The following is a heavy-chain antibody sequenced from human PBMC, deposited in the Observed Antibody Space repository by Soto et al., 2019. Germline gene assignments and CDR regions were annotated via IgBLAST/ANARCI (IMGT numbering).Heavy chain of an antibody. CDR3: AKDASGGKGNYYFDY. V-gene: IGHV3-23*01. CDR1: GFTFSSYA. J-gene: IGHJ4*02. CDR2: ISGSGGST. D-gene: IGHD2-15*01. Sequence: GGSLRLSCAASGFTFSSYAMSWVRQAPGKGLEWDSAISGSGGSTYYADSVKGRFTISRDNSKNTLYLQMNSLRAEDTAVYYCAKDASGGKGNYYFDYWGQGTLVTVSS.